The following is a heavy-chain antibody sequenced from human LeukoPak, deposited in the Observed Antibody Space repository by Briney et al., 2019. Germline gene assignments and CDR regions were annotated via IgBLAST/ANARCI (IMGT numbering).Heavy chain of an antibody. J-gene: IGHJ6*02. Sequence: GGSLRLSCAASGFTFSNAWMSWVRQAPGKGLEWVGRIKSKTDGGTTDYAAPVKGRFIISRDDSKNTLYLQMNSLKTEDTAVYYCTTAAGIYYGMDVWGQGTTVTVSS. CDR3: TTAAGIYYGMDV. D-gene: IGHD6-13*01. CDR2: IKSKTDGGTT. CDR1: GFTFSNAW. V-gene: IGHV3-15*01.